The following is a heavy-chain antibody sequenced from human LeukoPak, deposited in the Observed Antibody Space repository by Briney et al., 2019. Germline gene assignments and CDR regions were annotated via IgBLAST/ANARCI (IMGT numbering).Heavy chain of an antibody. CDR2: ISANSGNT. Sequence: GASVKVSCKCSGYSFISYGINWVRQAPGQGLEWMGWISANSGNTKYADKFQGRVTMTTDTSTETVYMELRSLRSDDTAVYYCARSGFTVVPIANYHDGMDVWGHGTTVTVSS. D-gene: IGHD2-2*01. J-gene: IGHJ6*02. CDR3: ARSGFTVVPIANYHDGMDV. CDR1: GYSFISYG. V-gene: IGHV1-18*01.